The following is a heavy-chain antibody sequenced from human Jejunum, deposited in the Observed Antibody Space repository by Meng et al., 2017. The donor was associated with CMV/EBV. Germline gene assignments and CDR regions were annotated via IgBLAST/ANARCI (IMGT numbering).Heavy chain of an antibody. Sequence: KVYCKASGYHFTNYDIYWVRQATGQGPEWMGWVNPNSGKTGYAQKFQGRLIMSRNSSIDTAYMELSSLRSDDTAVYYCARRRNWFDSWGQGTLVTVSS. CDR1: GYHFTNYD. V-gene: IGHV1-8*01. CDR2: VNPNSGKT. J-gene: IGHJ5*01. CDR3: ARRRNWFDS.